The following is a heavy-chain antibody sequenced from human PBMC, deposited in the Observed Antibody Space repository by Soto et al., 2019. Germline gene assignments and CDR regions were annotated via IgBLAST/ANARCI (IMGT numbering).Heavy chain of an antibody. CDR3: ARLEGGLLRFLEYVY. Sequence: SETLSLTCTVSGDSISSRSYYWAWIRQPPGRGLEWIGSVYYSGSAYYNPSLKSRVTISVDTSKNQFSLKLSSVTAADTAVYFCARLEGGLLRFLEYVYWGQGTLVTVSS. D-gene: IGHD3-3*01. CDR2: VYYSGSA. V-gene: IGHV4-39*01. J-gene: IGHJ4*02. CDR1: GDSISSRSYY.